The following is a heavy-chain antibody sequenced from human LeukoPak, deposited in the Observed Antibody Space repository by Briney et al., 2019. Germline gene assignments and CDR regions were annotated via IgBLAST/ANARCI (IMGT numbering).Heavy chain of an antibody. Sequence: GGSLRLSCAASGFTVRSNYMSWVRQAPGKGLEWVSVIYSGGSSFYADSVKGRFTISRDNSKNTLYLQMNSLRAEDTAVYYCARCSLAFFDYWGQGTLVTVSS. D-gene: IGHD3-10*02. CDR2: IYSGGSS. V-gene: IGHV3-66*01. CDR1: GFTVRSNY. CDR3: ARCSLAFFDY. J-gene: IGHJ4*02.